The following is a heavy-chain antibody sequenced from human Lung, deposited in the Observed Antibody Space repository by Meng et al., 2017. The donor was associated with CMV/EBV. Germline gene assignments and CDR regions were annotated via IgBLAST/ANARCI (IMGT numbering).Heavy chain of an antibody. Sequence: GEXXKISCAASGFTFSSYAMSWVRQAPGKGLEWVSLIYSGGTSTYYADSVKGRFTTSRDNSKNTLYLQMNSLRAEDTAVYYCAKDLMDSSGWYEYYYHGMDVWGQGTTVTVSS. CDR1: GFTFSSYA. D-gene: IGHD6-19*01. CDR3: AKDLMDSSGWYEYYYHGMDV. V-gene: IGHV3-23*03. CDR2: IYSGGTST. J-gene: IGHJ6*02.